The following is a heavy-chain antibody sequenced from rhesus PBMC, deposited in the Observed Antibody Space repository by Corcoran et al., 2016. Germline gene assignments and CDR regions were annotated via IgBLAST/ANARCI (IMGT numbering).Heavy chain of an antibody. CDR2: LYGCGWLT. CDR3: ARIWTGYYNRFDV. D-gene: IGHD3-3*01. J-gene: IGHJ5-1*01. CDR1: GGSISSNY. Sequence: QVQLQESGPGLVKPSETLSITCAVSGGSISSNYWSWIRKDPGKELEGIGRLYGCGWLTHYNPALMSRVIISTDTAQNQFSLKLSYVSAADAAVYYCARIWTGYYNRFDVWGPGVLVTVSS. V-gene: IGHV4-160*01.